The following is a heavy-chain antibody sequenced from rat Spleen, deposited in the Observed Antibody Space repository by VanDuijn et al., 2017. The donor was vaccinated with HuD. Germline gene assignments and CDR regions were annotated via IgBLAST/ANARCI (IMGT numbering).Heavy chain of an antibody. CDR2: IWTGGST. CDR1: GFSLTSYH. CDR3: ARAGDYGYTVYVMDA. J-gene: IGHJ4*01. D-gene: IGHD1-9*01. V-gene: IGHV2-30*01. Sequence: QVHLKESGPGLVQPSQTLSLTCTVSGFSLTSYHVSWVRQPPGESLVWMGTIWTGGSTDYNSALKSRLSNSRDTSKSQVFLKMNSLQTEDIATYYCARAGDYGYTVYVMDAWGQGASVTVSS.